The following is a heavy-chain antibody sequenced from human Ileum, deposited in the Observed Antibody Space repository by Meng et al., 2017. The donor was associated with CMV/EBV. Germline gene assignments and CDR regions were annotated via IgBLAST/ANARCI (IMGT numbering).Heavy chain of an antibody. CDR2: ISAYSCNT. V-gene: IGHV1-18*04. CDR3: ARDVRYCASTSCSPSDY. CDR1: YTFTSHG. Sequence: YTFTSHGIRWVRQATGQGLEWMGWISAYSCNTNYAQNLQGRVTMTTDTSTSTAYMELRTLRSDDTAVYYCARDVRYCASTSCSPSDYWGQGTLVTVSS. J-gene: IGHJ4*02. D-gene: IGHD2-2*01.